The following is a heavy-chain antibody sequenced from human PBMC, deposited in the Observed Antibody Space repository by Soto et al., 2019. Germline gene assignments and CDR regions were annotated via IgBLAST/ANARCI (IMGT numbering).Heavy chain of an antibody. Sequence: QVQLVQSGAEVKKPGASVKVSCKTSGYTFTRSGINWVRQAPGQGLEWMGWISGNGYTNFARKFQGRVTMTTDTSTTTAYRELRSLRSDDTAVYYCARGAVSIAARQDQVAFDFWGQGTRVTVSS. D-gene: IGHD6-6*01. V-gene: IGHV1-18*01. CDR2: ISGNGYT. J-gene: IGHJ3*01. CDR3: ARGAVSIAARQDQVAFDF. CDR1: GYTFTRSG.